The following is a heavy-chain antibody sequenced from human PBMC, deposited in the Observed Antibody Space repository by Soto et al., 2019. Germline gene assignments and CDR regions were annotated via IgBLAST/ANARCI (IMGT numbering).Heavy chain of an antibody. CDR1: GYTLTSYY. D-gene: IGHD3-16*01. J-gene: IGHJ4*02. V-gene: IGHV1-46*03. CDR3: ARDWVEHYFDY. Sequence: QVQLVQSGAEVKKPGASVKVSCKASGYTLTSYYMHWVRQAPGQGLEWLGIMNPSGGSTSYAQKFQGRVTMTRDTSTSTVYMELSSLRSEDTAVYYCARDWVEHYFDYWGQGTLVTVSS. CDR2: MNPSGGST.